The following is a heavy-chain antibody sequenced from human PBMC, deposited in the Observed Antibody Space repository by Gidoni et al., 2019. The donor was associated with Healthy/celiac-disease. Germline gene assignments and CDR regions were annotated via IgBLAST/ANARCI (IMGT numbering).Heavy chain of an antibody. Sequence: QLQLQASGPGLVKPSEPLSLTCTVPGGSTRSSSYYWGWIRQPPGQGLELIGSIYYSGNTYDNPSLKSRVTISVDTSNNQFSLKLSSVTAADTAVYYCARGPSYNWNPLEAVRHFDYWGQGTLVTVSS. CDR3: ARGPSYNWNPLEAVRHFDY. V-gene: IGHV4-39*01. CDR1: GGSTRSSSYY. J-gene: IGHJ4*02. D-gene: IGHD1-20*01. CDR2: IYYSGNT.